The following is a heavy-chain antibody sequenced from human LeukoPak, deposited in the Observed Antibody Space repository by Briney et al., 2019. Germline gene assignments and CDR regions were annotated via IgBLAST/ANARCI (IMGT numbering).Heavy chain of an antibody. J-gene: IGHJ4*02. Sequence: ASVKVSCKASGYTFTSYGISWVRQAPGQGLEWMGWISAYNGNTNYAQKLQGRVTMTTDTSTSTAYMELRSLRSDDTAVYYCASRWVLCSTSCYRYDYWGQGTLVTVSS. D-gene: IGHD2-2*02. V-gene: IGHV1-18*01. CDR3: ASRWVLCSTSCYRYDY. CDR1: GYTFTSYG. CDR2: ISAYNGNT.